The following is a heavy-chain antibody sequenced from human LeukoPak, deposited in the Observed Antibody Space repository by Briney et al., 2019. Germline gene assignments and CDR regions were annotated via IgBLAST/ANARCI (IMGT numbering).Heavy chain of an antibody. CDR1: GYTFTSYY. CDR3: ARGLGVPAETTTLFDY. Sequence: GASVKVSCKASGYTFTSYYMHWVRQAPGQGLEWLAWINPNSGGTNYAQNFQGRVIMTRDTSISTAYMELTRLRSDDTAVYYCARGLGVPAETTTLFDYWGQGTLVTVSS. D-gene: IGHD2-2*01. V-gene: IGHV1-2*02. CDR2: INPNSGGT. J-gene: IGHJ4*02.